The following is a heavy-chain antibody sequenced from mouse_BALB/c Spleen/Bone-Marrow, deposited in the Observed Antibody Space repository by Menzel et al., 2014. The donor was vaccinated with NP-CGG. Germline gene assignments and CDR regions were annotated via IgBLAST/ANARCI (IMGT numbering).Heavy chain of an antibody. J-gene: IGHJ2*01. V-gene: IGHV1-80*01. D-gene: IGHD2-3*01. CDR2: IYPGDGDT. Sequence: QVQLQQFGADLVRPGSSVKISCKASGYAFSNYWMNWVKQRPGQGLEWIGQIYPGDGDTNYNGKFKGKATLTADKSSSTAYMQLSSLTSEDSAVYFCARCDGYSYYFDYWGQGTTLTVSS. CDR1: GYAFSNYW. CDR3: ARCDGYSYYFDY.